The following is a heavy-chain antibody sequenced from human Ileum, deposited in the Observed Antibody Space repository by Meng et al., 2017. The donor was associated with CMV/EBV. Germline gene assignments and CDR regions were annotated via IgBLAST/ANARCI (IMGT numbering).Heavy chain of an antibody. Sequence: GESLKISCAASTFTFSSYAMTWVRQTPGKGLEWVSTLNGGDAEVNYADSVKGRFTISRDSSKNTLYLQMHSLRADDSAVYYCAKDSTGGYPHFFEIWGQGALVTVSS. CDR1: TFTFSSYA. CDR3: AKDSTGGYPHFFEI. CDR2: LNGGDAEV. V-gene: IGHV3-23*01. J-gene: IGHJ4*02. D-gene: IGHD2-8*02.